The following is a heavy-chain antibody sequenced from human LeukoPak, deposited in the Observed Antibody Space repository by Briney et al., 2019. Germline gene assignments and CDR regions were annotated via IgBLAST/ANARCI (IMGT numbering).Heavy chain of an antibody. V-gene: IGHV1-69*13. CDR1: GGTFSSYA. Sequence: SVKVSCKASGGTFSSYAISWVRQAPGQGLEWMGWIIPIFGTANYAQKLQGRVTITADESTSTAYMELSSLRSDDTAVYYCARGQQWLVVWFDPWGQGTLVTVSS. CDR3: ARGQQWLVVWFDP. D-gene: IGHD6-19*01. CDR2: IIPIFGTA. J-gene: IGHJ5*02.